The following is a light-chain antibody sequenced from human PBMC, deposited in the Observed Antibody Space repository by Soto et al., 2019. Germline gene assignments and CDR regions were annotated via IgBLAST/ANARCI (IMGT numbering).Light chain of an antibody. V-gene: IGLV2-14*01. J-gene: IGLJ1*01. CDR2: EVS. CDR3: RSYTSSSTLYV. Sequence: QSALTHPASVSWSPGQSITISCTGTSSDIGSYNYVSWYQQHPGKAPKLMIYEVSYRPSGVSNRFSASKSGNTASLTISGLQAEDEADYYCRSYTSSSTLYVFGTGTKVTV. CDR1: SSDIGSYNY.